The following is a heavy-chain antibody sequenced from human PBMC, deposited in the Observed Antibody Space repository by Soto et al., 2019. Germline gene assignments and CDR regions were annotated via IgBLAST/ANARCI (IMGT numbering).Heavy chain of an antibody. J-gene: IGHJ4*02. Sequence: QITLKESGPTLVKPTQTLTLTCTFSGFSLSTSGVGVGWISQPPGKALEWLALIYWDDDKLYSPSLKSRLTITKDTSKKQVVLTMTNMDPVDTATYYCAHRRRIGELSYWGQGTLGTVSS. CDR3: AHRRRIGELSY. CDR1: GFSLSTSGVG. V-gene: IGHV2-5*02. D-gene: IGHD3-10*01. CDR2: IYWDDDK.